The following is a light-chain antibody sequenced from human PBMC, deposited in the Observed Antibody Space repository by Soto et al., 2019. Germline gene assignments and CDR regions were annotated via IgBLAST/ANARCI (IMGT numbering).Light chain of an antibody. Sequence: EIVMTQSPATLSVSPGERATLSCRASQSVSSNLAWYQQKPGQAPRLLIYGASIRATGIPARFSGSGSGTEFTLTISSLQSEDFATYYCQQYDSYSYTFGQGTKLEIK. CDR1: QSVSSN. V-gene: IGKV3D-15*01. CDR3: QQYDSYSYT. J-gene: IGKJ2*01. CDR2: GAS.